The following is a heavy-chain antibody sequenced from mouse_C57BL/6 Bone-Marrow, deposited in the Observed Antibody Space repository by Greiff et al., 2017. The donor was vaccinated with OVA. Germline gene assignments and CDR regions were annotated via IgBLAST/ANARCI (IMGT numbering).Heavy chain of an antibody. CDR1: GFNIKNTY. V-gene: IGHV14-3*01. J-gene: IGHJ1*03. D-gene: IGHD1-1*01. CDR3: ARSYYYGSSPYWYFDV. CDR2: IDPANGNT. Sequence: EVQLQQSVAELVRPGASVKLSCTASGFNIKNTYMHWVKQRPEQGLEWIGRIDPANGNTKYAPKFQGKATITADTSSNTAYLQLSSLTSEDTAIYYCARSYYYGSSPYWYFDVWGTGTTVTVSS.